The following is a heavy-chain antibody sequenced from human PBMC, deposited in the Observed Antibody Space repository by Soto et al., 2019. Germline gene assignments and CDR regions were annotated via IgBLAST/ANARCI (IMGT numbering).Heavy chain of an antibody. CDR1: GFTFSSYA. Sequence: QVQLVESGGGVVQPGRSLRLSCAASGFTFSSYAMHWVRQAPGKGLEWVAVISYDGSNKYYADSVKGRFTISRDNSKNTLYLQMNSLRAEDTAGYYCARETNCSGGSCYSGVFDYWGQGTLVTVSS. J-gene: IGHJ4*02. CDR3: ARETNCSGGSCYSGVFDY. D-gene: IGHD2-15*01. CDR2: ISYDGSNK. V-gene: IGHV3-30-3*01.